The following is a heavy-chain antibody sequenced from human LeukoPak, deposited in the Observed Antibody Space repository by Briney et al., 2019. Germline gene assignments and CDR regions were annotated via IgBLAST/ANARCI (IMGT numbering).Heavy chain of an antibody. J-gene: IGHJ4*02. V-gene: IGHV1-18*01. CDR2: ISAYNGNT. Sequence: ASVKVSCKASGYTFTSYGVSWVRQAPGQGLECMGWISAYNGNTNYAQKLQGRVTMTTDTSTSTAYMELRSLRSDDTAVYYCARVGNYYDSSGYLDYWGQGTLVTVSS. D-gene: IGHD3-22*01. CDR1: GYTFTSYG. CDR3: ARVGNYYDSSGYLDY.